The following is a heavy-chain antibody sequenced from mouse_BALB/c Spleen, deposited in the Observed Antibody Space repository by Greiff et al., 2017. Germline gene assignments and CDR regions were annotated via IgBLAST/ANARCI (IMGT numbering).Heavy chain of an antibody. V-gene: IGHV1-84*02. Sequence: VQGVESGPELVKPGASVKISCKASGYTFTDYYINWVKQKPGQGLEWIGWIYPGSGNTKYNEKFKGKATLTVDTSSSTAYMQLSSLTSEDTAVYFCARGNWEGFAYWGQGTLVTVSA. CDR1: GYTFTDYY. J-gene: IGHJ3*01. CDR2: IYPGSGNT. CDR3: ARGNWEGFAY. D-gene: IGHD4-1*02.